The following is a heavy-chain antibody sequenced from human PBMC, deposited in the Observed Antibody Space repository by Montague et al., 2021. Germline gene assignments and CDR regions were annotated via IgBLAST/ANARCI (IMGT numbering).Heavy chain of an antibody. Sequence: SETLSLTCAVSGGSISTYYWTWIRQSPGKGLEYIGYFAQSVASGASGSTNYHPSLRGRVTVSVDSSKNQVSLKMTSVTATVTGVYYCARGEGVVPAARFDFWGRGTLVTVSS. CDR1: GGSISTYY. CDR3: ARGEGVVPAARFDF. D-gene: IGHD3-16*01. CDR2: FAQSVASGASGST. J-gene: IGHJ4*02. V-gene: IGHV4-4*09.